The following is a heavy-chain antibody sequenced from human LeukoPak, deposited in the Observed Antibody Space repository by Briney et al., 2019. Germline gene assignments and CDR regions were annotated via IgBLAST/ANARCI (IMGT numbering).Heavy chain of an antibody. J-gene: IGHJ5*02. CDR3: ARDIGYCSGGSCYGGPPMTFDP. D-gene: IGHD2-15*01. CDR2: ISGSGGST. CDR1: GFTLSSYA. V-gene: IGHV3-23*01. Sequence: PGGSLRLSCAASGFTLSSYAMSWVRQAPGKGLEWVSAISGSGGSTYYADSVKGRFTISRDNAKNSLYLQMNSLRAEDTAVYYCARDIGYCSGGSCYGGPPMTFDPWGQGTLVTVSS.